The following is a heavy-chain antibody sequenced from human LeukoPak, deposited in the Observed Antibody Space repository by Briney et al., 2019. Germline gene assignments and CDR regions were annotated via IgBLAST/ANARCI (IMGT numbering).Heavy chain of an antibody. Sequence: SVKVSCKASGFTFTSSAMQWVRQARGQRLEWIGWIVVGSGNTNYAQKFQERVTITRDMSTSTAYMELSSLRSEDAAVYYCATSIAVAGSLDYWGQGTLVTVSS. CDR3: ATSIAVAGSLDY. CDR1: GFTFTSSA. D-gene: IGHD6-19*01. V-gene: IGHV1-58*02. CDR2: IVVGSGNT. J-gene: IGHJ4*02.